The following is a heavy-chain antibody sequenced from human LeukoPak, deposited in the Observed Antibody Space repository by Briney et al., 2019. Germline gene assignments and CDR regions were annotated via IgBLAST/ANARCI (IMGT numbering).Heavy chain of an antibody. D-gene: IGHD6-13*01. Sequence: SEALSLTCAVCGGSFSGYYWSWIRQPPGKGLEWIGEINHSGSTNYNPSLKSRVTISVDTSKNQFSLKLSSVTAADTAVYYCARGGIAAAGKGYYFDYWGQGTLVTVSS. J-gene: IGHJ4*02. CDR2: INHSGST. CDR1: GGSFSGYY. CDR3: ARGGIAAAGKGYYFDY. V-gene: IGHV4-34*01.